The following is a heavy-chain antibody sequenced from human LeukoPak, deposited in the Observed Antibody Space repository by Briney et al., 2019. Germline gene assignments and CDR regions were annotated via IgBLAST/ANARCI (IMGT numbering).Heavy chain of an antibody. Sequence: GGSLRLSCAASGFPFSDYGMYWVRQAPGKGLEWPAVISHDGSNKYYADSVKGRITISRDNSMNTLYLQMNSLRAEDTAVYYCAKVRWGSDNALDSWGQGTLVTGSS. CDR1: GFPFSDYG. J-gene: IGHJ4*02. D-gene: IGHD3-16*01. V-gene: IGHV3-30*18. CDR2: ISHDGSNK. CDR3: AKVRWGSDNALDS.